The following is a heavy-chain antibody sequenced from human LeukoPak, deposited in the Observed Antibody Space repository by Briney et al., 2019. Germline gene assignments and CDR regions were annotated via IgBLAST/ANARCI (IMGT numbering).Heavy chain of an antibody. CDR3: AKALAPYCSGGSCEGGDAFDI. V-gene: IGHV3-23*01. D-gene: IGHD2-15*01. CDR1: GFTFSNYA. CDR2: ISASGFSP. J-gene: IGHJ3*02. Sequence: GESLRLSCAASGFTFSNYALSRVRQAPGEGLEWVSGISASGFSPYYADSVKGRFTISRDSSKNTLYLQVNSLRAEDTAVYYCAKALAPYCSGGSCEGGDAFDIWGQGTMVTVSS.